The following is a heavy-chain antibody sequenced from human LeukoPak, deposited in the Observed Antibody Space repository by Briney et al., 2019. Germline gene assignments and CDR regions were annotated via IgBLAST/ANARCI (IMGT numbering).Heavy chain of an antibody. V-gene: IGHV4-4*07. Sequence: PSETLSLTCTVSGGSISSYYWSWIRQPAGEGLEWIGRIYTSGSTNYNPSLKSRVTMSVDTSKNQFSLKLSSVTAADTAVYYCARGKAGYCSSTSCHLYYYYYMDVWGKGTTVTVSS. CDR1: GGSISSYY. D-gene: IGHD2-2*01. CDR3: ARGKAGYCSSTSCHLYYYYYMDV. CDR2: IYTSGST. J-gene: IGHJ6*03.